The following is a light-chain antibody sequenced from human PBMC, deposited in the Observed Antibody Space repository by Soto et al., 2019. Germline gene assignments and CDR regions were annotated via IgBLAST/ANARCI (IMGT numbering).Light chain of an antibody. CDR3: QQYNSYLYT. V-gene: IGKV1-5*03. Sequence: DIQMTQSPSTLSASVGDRVTISCRASQSISTWLAWYQQKPGKAPKLLIYKASSVESGVPSRFSGMGTGTAFTLTMSSRQPDDFATYYCQQYNSYLYTVGEGTKPEIK. CDR2: KAS. CDR1: QSISTW. J-gene: IGKJ2*01.